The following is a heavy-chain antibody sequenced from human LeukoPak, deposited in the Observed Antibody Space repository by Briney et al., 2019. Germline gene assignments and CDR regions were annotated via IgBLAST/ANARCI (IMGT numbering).Heavy chain of an antibody. D-gene: IGHD4-23*01. CDR2: IYYSGNS. CDR1: GGSISSNSYY. V-gene: IGHV4-39*01. J-gene: IGHJ4*02. CDR3: ARGDYGGTLFSY. Sequence: SETLSLTCTVSGGSISSNSYYWGWIRQPPGKGLEWIGSIYYSGNSYYNPSLKSRVTISVDTSKNQFHLKLSSVTAADTAVYYCARGDYGGTLFSYWGQGTLVTVSS.